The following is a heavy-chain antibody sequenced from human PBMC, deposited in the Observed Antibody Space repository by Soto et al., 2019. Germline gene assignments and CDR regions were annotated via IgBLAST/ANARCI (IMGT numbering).Heavy chain of an antibody. D-gene: IGHD2-21*02. CDR1: GFTFNTYG. V-gene: IGHV3-23*01. CDR3: AGIGPYCGGDFYPDCDF. CDR2: VSGSGGGT. J-gene: IGHJ4*02. Sequence: PGGSLRLSCAASGFTFNTYGMTWVRQAPGKGLEWVSTVSGSGGGTYYADSVKGRFTISRVNSKTTMYLQMSNLRAEDTAVYFCAGIGPYCGGDFYPDCDFWGLGTPVTVSS.